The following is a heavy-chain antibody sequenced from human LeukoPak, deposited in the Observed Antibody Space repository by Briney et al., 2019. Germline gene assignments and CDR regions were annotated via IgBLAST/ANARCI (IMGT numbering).Heavy chain of an antibody. J-gene: IGHJ4*02. V-gene: IGHV1-2*02. D-gene: IGHD6-19*01. CDR1: GYTFSGYY. CDR2: ISPNSGGT. CDR3: ARGPGYSSGGAEY. Sequence: ASVKVSCKASGYTFSGYYMHWVRQAPGQGLEWMGWISPNSGGTNYAQKFQGRVTMTRDTSISTAYMELSRLRSDDTAVYYCARGPGYSSGGAEYWGQGTLVTVSS.